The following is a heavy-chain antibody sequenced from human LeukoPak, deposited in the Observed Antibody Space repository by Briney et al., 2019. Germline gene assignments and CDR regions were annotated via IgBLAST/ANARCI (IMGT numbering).Heavy chain of an antibody. CDR2: INPNSGGT. Sequence: ASVKVSCKASGYTFTGYYMHWVRQAPGQGLEWMGRINPNSGGTNYAQKFQGRVTMTRDTSISTAYMELSRLRSDDTAVYYCARTLSHRNWFDPWGQGTLVTVSS. V-gene: IGHV1-2*06. CDR1: GYTFTGYY. D-gene: IGHD3-16*02. CDR3: ARTLSHRNWFDP. J-gene: IGHJ5*02.